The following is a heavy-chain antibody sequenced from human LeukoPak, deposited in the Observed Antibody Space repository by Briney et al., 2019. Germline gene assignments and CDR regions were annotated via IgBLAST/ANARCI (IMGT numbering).Heavy chain of an antibody. CDR2: IYTSGST. Sequence: SETLSLTCTVSGGSISSGSYYWSWIRQPAGKGLEWIGRIYTSGSTNYNPSLKSRVTISVDTSKNQFSLKLSSVTAADTAVYYCARDNYDFWSGYYGGDAFDIWGQGTMVTVSS. CDR3: ARDNYDFWSGYYGGDAFDI. V-gene: IGHV4-61*02. J-gene: IGHJ3*02. D-gene: IGHD3-3*01. CDR1: GGSISSGSYY.